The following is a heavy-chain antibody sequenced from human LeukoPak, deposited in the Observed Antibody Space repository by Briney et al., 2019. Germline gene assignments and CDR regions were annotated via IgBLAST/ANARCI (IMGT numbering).Heavy chain of an antibody. CDR1: GGSISSSPYY. J-gene: IGHJ5*02. V-gene: IGHV4-39*01. CDR2: IYHSGST. D-gene: IGHD6-13*01. CDR3: ARGPDYSSSYAANWFDP. Sequence: PSETLSLTCTVSGGSISSSPYYWGWIRQPPGKGLEWIGSIYHSGSTFYDPSLKSRVTISIDTSGNQFSLRLNSVTPADTAVYFCARGPDYSSSYAANWFDPWGQGTLVTVSS.